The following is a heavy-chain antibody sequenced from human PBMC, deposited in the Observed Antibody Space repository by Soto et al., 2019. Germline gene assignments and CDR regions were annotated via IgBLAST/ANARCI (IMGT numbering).Heavy chain of an antibody. CDR3: ALLGYCSGGSCYSYGYENDY. CDR1: GYTFTSYG. Sequence: ASVKVSCKASGYTFTSYGISWVRRAPGQGLEWMGWISAYNGNTNYAQKLQGRVTMTTDTSTSTAYMELRSLRSDDTAVYYCALLGYCSGGSCYSYGYENDYWGQGTLGTVSS. J-gene: IGHJ4*02. V-gene: IGHV1-18*01. D-gene: IGHD2-15*01. CDR2: ISAYNGNT.